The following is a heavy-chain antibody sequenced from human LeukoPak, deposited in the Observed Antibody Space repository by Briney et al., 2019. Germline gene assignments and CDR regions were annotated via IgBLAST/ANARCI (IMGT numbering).Heavy chain of an antibody. V-gene: IGHV3-30*02. CDR3: AREGIAARLVGGWFDP. CDR1: GFTFTTYG. CDR2: IRYDGTDK. D-gene: IGHD6-6*01. J-gene: IGHJ5*02. Sequence: GGSLRLSCAASGFTFTTYGMHWVRQDPGKGLEWVAFIRYDGTDKYYADSVKGRFTISRDNSQNTLFLQMNSLRNEDTALYYCAREGIAARLVGGWFDPWGQGTLVTVSS.